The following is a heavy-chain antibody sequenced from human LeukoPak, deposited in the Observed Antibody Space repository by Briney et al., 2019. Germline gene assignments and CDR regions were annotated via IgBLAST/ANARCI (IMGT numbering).Heavy chain of an antibody. V-gene: IGHV3-23*01. Sequence: GGSLRLSCSASGFTFSNYGMSWVRQAPGKGLEWVSVISGSGDHTYYADSVRGRFTISRDNFKNTLYLQMNSLRTEDTAVYYCANGAAAGTPTIGDYWGQGTLVTVSS. CDR2: ISGSGDHT. D-gene: IGHD6-13*01. CDR1: GFTFSNYG. J-gene: IGHJ4*02. CDR3: ANGAAAGTPTIGDY.